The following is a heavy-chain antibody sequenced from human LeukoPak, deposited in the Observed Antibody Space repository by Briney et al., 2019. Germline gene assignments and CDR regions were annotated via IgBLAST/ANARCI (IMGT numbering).Heavy chain of an antibody. J-gene: IGHJ3*02. CDR1: GGSISSGSYY. V-gene: IGHV4-61*02. D-gene: IGHD6-25*01. CDR3: ARSRAATDAFDI. CDR2: IYTSGST. Sequence: PSETLSLTCTVSGGSISSGSYYWSWIRQPAGKGLEWIGRIYTSGSTNYDPSLKSRVTISVDTSKNQFSLKLSSVTAADTAVYYCARSRAATDAFDIWSQGTMVTVSS.